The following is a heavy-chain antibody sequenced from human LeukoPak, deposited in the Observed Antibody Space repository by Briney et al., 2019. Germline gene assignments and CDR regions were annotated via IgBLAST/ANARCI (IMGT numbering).Heavy chain of an antibody. D-gene: IGHD3-10*01. V-gene: IGHV1-18*01. CDR3: ARVGGGMVRWYNWFDP. CDR2: ISAYNGNT. CDR1: GYTFTSYG. J-gene: IGHJ5*02. Sequence: ASVKVSCKASGYTFTSYGISWVRQAPGQGLEWMGWISAYNGNTNYAQKLQGRVTMTTDTSTSTAYMELRSLRSDDTAVYYCARVGGGMVRWYNWFDPWGQGTLVTVSS.